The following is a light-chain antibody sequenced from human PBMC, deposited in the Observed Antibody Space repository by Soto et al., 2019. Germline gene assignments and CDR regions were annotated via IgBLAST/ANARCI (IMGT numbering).Light chain of an antibody. CDR3: QQLSRYPLT. Sequence: DIQMTQSPSSMSASVGDTVTITCRASQGLSNYLAWYQQKPGKAPDLLIYSASTLQSGVPSRFSGSGSETESSLTIRALQPEDFATYYCQQLSRYPLTFGGGTKVDIK. CDR1: QGLSNY. J-gene: IGKJ4*01. CDR2: SAS. V-gene: IGKV1-9*01.